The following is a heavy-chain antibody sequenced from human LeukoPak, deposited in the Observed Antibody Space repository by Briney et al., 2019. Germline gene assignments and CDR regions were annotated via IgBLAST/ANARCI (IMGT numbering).Heavy chain of an antibody. V-gene: IGHV3-74*01. Sequence: PGGSLRLSCAASGFTFSSYWMHWVRQAPGEGLVWVSHINSDGSSTSYADSVKGRFTISRDNSKNTLYLQMNSLRAEDTAVYYCAKVILAVAGQYYFDYWGQGTLVTVSS. CDR2: INSDGSST. CDR1: GFTFSSYW. CDR3: AKVILAVAGQYYFDY. J-gene: IGHJ4*02. D-gene: IGHD6-19*01.